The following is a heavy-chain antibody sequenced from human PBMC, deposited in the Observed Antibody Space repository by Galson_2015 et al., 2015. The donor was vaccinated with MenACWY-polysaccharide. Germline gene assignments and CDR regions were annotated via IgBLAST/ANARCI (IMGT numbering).Heavy chain of an antibody. CDR1: GFSLSTSGMC. CDR3: ARNQGGYNWNAGNSIGAFDI. CDR2: IDWDDDK. V-gene: IGHV2-70*01. J-gene: IGHJ3*02. Sequence: PALVKPTQTLTLTCTFSGFSLSTSGMCVSWIRQPPGKALEWLALIDWDDDKYYSTSLKTRLTISKDTSKNQVVLTMTNMDPVDTATYYCARNQGGYNWNAGNSIGAFDIWGQGTMVTVSS. D-gene: IGHD1-1*01.